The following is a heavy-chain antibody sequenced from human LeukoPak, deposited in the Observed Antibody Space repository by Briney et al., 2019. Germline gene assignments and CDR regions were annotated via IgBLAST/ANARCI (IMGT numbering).Heavy chain of an antibody. CDR1: GGTFSSYA. Sequence: GSSVKVSCKASGGTFSSYAISWVRQAPGQGLEWMGGIIPIFGTANYAQKFQGRVTITTDESTSTAYMELSSLRSEDTAVYYCARGVLRFLQPDAFDIWGQGTMVTVSS. D-gene: IGHD3-3*01. J-gene: IGHJ3*02. CDR2: IIPIFGTA. V-gene: IGHV1-69*05. CDR3: ARGVLRFLQPDAFDI.